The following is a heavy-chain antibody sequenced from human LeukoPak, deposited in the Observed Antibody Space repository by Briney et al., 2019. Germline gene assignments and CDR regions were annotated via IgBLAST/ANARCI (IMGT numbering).Heavy chain of an antibody. CDR3: AREYSTSSREFDY. D-gene: IGHD6-6*01. Sequence: SETLSLTCTVSGGSISSFYWSWIRQPAGKGLEWIGRIYPSGSTNYNPSLKSRVALSIDTSKNHLSLKLSSVTAADTAVYYCAREYSTSSREFDYWGQGTLVTVSS. CDR2: IYPSGST. CDR1: GGSISSFY. V-gene: IGHV4-4*07. J-gene: IGHJ4*02.